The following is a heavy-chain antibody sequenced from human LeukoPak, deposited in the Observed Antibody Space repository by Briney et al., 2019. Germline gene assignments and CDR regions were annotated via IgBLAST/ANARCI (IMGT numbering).Heavy chain of an antibody. Sequence: ASVKVSCKASGYTFTSYAMHWVRQAPGQRLEWMGWSNAGNGNTKYSQKFQGRVTITRDTSASTAYMELSSLRSEDTAVYYCAREMGGWNYFDYWGQGTLVTVSS. D-gene: IGHD6-19*01. V-gene: IGHV1-3*01. CDR2: SNAGNGNT. CDR3: AREMGGWNYFDY. J-gene: IGHJ4*02. CDR1: GYTFTSYA.